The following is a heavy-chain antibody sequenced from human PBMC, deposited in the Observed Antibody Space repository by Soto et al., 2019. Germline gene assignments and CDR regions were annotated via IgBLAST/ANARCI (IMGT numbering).Heavy chain of an antibody. V-gene: IGHV1-2*02. CDR3: ARYEYSNFDY. J-gene: IGHJ4*02. CDR2: XDXXXXXT. Sequence: ASVKVSCKASGYSFNGYFTHWVRQAPGQGLEXXGXXDXXXXXTXXAQKFQGRLTMTRDTSISTAYMELSRLTSDDTAVYYCARYEYSNFDYWGQGALVTASS. D-gene: IGHD5-18*01. CDR1: GYSFNGYF.